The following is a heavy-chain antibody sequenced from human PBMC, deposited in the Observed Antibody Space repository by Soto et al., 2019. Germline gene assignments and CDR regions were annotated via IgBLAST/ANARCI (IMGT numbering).Heavy chain of an antibody. D-gene: IGHD4-4*01. CDR2: IYYSGST. V-gene: IGHV4-39*02. Sequence: ASETLSLTCAVSGGSISGSTYWWGWIRQPPGKGLEWIGNIYYSGSTFDNPSLKSRVTISVDTSKNHFSLNLSSVTAADTAVYYCAGRYSRGFDYWGQGALVTVSS. CDR3: AGRYSRGFDY. CDR1: GGSISGSTYW. J-gene: IGHJ4*02.